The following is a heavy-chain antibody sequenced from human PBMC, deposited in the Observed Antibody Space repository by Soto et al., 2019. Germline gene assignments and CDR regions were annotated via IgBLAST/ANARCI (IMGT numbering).Heavy chain of an antibody. J-gene: IGHJ6*03. V-gene: IGHV1-18*01. D-gene: IGHD6-6*01. CDR1: GYTFTNYG. CDR2: ISAYNGDT. Sequence: QVPLLQSGAEVKKPGASVKVSCKASGYTFTNYGITWVRQAPGQGLEWMGWISAYNGDTHYTQRLQGRVTMTTDTSTSTAYMELRGLRSDDTAVYYCARVRQLVAYFYYSMDVWGKGTTVTVSS. CDR3: ARVRQLVAYFYYSMDV.